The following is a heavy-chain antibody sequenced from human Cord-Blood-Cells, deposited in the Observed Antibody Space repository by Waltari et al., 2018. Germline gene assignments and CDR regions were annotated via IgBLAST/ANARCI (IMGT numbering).Heavy chain of an antibody. V-gene: IGHV1-8*03. CDR1: GYTFTSYD. Sequence: QVQLVQSGAEVKKPGASVKVSCKASGYTFTSYDINWVRQATGQGLEWMGWMNPNSGNTGYAQKFQGRVTITRNTSISTAYMELSSLRSEDTAVYYCARGARYCSSTSCYTVGYYYYMDVWGKGTTVTVSS. J-gene: IGHJ6*03. CDR2: MNPNSGNT. CDR3: ARGARYCSSTSCYTVGYYYYMDV. D-gene: IGHD2-2*02.